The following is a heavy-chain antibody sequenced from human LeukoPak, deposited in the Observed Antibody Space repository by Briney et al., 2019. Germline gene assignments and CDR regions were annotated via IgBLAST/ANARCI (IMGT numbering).Heavy chain of an antibody. D-gene: IGHD1-26*01. Sequence: GGSLRLSCAASGFTFSTYWFHWVRQAPGQGLIWVSRINEDGTTINYADSVRGRFAISRDNAKNTLYLEMNSLRAEDTAVYYCARDISGRDDYWGQGTLVTVSS. V-gene: IGHV3-74*01. CDR1: GFTFSTYW. CDR2: INEDGTTI. J-gene: IGHJ4*02. CDR3: ARDISGRDDY.